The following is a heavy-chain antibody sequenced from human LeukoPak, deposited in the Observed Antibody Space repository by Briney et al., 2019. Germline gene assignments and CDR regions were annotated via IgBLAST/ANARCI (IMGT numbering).Heavy chain of an antibody. CDR3: AKSVTYGPHYFDY. CDR1: GFTFDDYA. V-gene: IGHV3-43*02. CDR2: ISGDGGST. Sequence: GGSLRLSCAASGFTFDDYAMHWVRQAPGKGLEWVSLISGDGGSTYYADSVKGRFTISRDNSKNSLYLQMNSLRTEDTALYYRAKSVTYGPHYFDYWGQGTLVTVSS. J-gene: IGHJ4*02. D-gene: IGHD3-10*01.